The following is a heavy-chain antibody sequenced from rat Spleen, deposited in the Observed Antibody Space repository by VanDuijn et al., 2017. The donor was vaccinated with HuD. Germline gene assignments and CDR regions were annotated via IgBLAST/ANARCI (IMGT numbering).Heavy chain of an antibody. CDR1: GFTFSNYY. D-gene: IGHD1-9*01. V-gene: IGHV5-29*01. CDR2: INYDGSTT. J-gene: IGHJ3*01. Sequence: EVQLVESGGGLVQPGRSLKLSCAASGFTFSNYYMAWVRQAPTKGLEWVAAINYDGSTTSYRDAVTGRFTVSRDNAKSTLYLQMDSLRSEDTATYYCARRHYGYTDYFDYWGQGTLVTVSS. CDR3: ARRHYGYTDYFDY.